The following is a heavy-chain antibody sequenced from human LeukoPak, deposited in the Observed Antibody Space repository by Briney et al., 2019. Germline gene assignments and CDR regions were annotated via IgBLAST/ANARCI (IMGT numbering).Heavy chain of an antibody. CDR1: GFTFSYYI. V-gene: IGHV3-21*06. D-gene: IGHD3-22*01. J-gene: IGHJ4*02. CDR3: ARDFEERGYYLADFDY. CDR2: FTNGSSDI. Sequence: GGSLRLSCAASGFTFSYYIMNWVRQAPGKGLEWVSSFTNGSSDIYYADSVKGRFTISRDNAKNSLYLQMNSLRADDTAVYYCARDFEERGYYLADFDYWGRGTLVTVSS.